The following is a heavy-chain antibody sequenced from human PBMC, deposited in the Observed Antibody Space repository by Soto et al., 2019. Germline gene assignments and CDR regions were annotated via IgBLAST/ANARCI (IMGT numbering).Heavy chain of an antibody. CDR2: ISGSGGST. D-gene: IGHD3-9*01. CDR1: GFTFSSYA. CDR3: AKDSSQGVGWLLSNDAFDI. V-gene: IGHV3-23*01. Sequence: GGSLRLSCAASGFTFSSYAMSWVRQAPGKGLEWVSAISGSGGSTYYADSVKGRFTISRDNSKNTLYLQMNSLRAEDTAVYYCAKDSSQGVGWLLSNDAFDIWGQGTMVTVSS. J-gene: IGHJ3*02.